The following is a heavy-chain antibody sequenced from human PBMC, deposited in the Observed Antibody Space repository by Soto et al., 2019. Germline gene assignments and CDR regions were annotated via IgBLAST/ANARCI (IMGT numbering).Heavy chain of an antibody. J-gene: IGHJ6*02. V-gene: IGHV1-3*01. CDR3: GSEYCSSTSCYGMDV. CDR2: INAGNGNT. Sequence: ASVKVSCKASGYTFTSYAMHWVRQAPGQRLEWMGWINAGNGNTKYSQKSQGRVTITRDTSASTAHMELSSLRSEDTAVYYCGSEYCSSTSCYGMDVWGQGTTVTVSS. CDR1: GYTFTSYA. D-gene: IGHD2-2*01.